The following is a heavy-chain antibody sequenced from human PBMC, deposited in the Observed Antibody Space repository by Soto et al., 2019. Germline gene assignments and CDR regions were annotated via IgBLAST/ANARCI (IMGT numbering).Heavy chain of an antibody. CDR1: GFTFSSYA. CDR3: SKFFFRPNYDILTVSQYYFDY. D-gene: IGHD3-9*01. Sequence: PGGSLRLSCAASGFTFSSYAMSWVRQAPGKGLEWVSAISGSGGSTYYADSVKGRYTISRDNSKNTLNLQMNSLRAEDTAVYYYSKFFFRPNYDILTVSQYYFDYWGQGTLVTSPQ. J-gene: IGHJ4*02. V-gene: IGHV3-23*01. CDR2: ISGSGGST.